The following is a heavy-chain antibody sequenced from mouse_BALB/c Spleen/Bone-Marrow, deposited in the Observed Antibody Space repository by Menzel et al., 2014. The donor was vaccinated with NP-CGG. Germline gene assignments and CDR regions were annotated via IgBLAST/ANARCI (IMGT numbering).Heavy chain of an antibody. CDR3: ASFYRYAGFAY. J-gene: IGHJ3*01. Sequence: QVQLQQPGAELAKPGALEKMSCKGSFYTFTNYWMHWVKQRPGQGLEWIGYIYPSTGYTEYNQKFKDKATLTADKSSSTAYMQLSTVTSEDSAVYYCASFYRYAGFAYWGQGTPVTVSA. CDR1: FYTFTNYW. D-gene: IGHD2-14*01. V-gene: IGHV1-7*01. CDR2: IYPSTGYT.